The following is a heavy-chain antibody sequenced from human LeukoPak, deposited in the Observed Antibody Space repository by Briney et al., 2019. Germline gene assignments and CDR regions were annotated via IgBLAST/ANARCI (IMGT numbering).Heavy chain of an antibody. D-gene: IGHD5-18*01. J-gene: IGHJ4*02. CDR2: IYTSGST. Sequence: SETLSLTCTVSGGSISSYYWSWIRQPAGKGLGWIGRIYTSGSTNYNPSLKSRVTMSVDTSKNQFSLKLSSVTAADTAVYYCARESRYSPDWGQGTLVTVSS. CDR3: ARESRYSPD. CDR1: GGSISSYY. V-gene: IGHV4-4*07.